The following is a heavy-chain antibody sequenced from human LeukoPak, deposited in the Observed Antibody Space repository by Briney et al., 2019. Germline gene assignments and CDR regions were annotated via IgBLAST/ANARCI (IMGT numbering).Heavy chain of an antibody. Sequence: PGGSLRLSCAASGFTFSSYEMNWVRQAPGKGLEWVSSISSSSSYIYYADSVKGRFTISRDNAKNSLYLQMNSLRAEDTAVYYCARSYDYVWGSYRYTGWYFDLWGRGTLVTVSS. CDR3: ARSYDYVWGSYRYTGWYFDL. V-gene: IGHV3-21*01. CDR2: ISSSSSYI. J-gene: IGHJ2*01. D-gene: IGHD3-16*02. CDR1: GFTFSSYE.